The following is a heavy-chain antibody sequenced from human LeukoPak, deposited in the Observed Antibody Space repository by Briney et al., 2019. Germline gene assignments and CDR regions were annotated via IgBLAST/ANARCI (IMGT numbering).Heavy chain of an antibody. CDR3: ARDPEDYGGIHHFDY. V-gene: IGHV3-30-3*01. D-gene: IGHD4-23*01. CDR2: IPYDGSNK. Sequence: GGSLRLSCAASGFTFSSYAMHWVRQAPGKGLEWVAVIPYDGSNKYYADSVKGRFTISRDNSKNTLYLQMNSLRAEDTAVYYCARDPEDYGGIHHFDYWGQGTLVTVSS. CDR1: GFTFSSYA. J-gene: IGHJ4*02.